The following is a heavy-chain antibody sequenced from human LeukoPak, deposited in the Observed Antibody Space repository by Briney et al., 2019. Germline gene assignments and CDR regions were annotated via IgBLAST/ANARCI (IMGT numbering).Heavy chain of an antibody. Sequence: GGSLGLSCAASGLTFNSYGMHWVRQTPGKGLEWVAFIWYDGINKYYADSVKGRFTISRDNSKNTLFLQMNSLRAEDTAMYYCAKGAGYSYGYEVDYWGQGTLVTVSS. CDR2: IWYDGINK. J-gene: IGHJ4*02. V-gene: IGHV3-30*02. CDR1: GLTFNSYG. D-gene: IGHD5-18*01. CDR3: AKGAGYSYGYEVDY.